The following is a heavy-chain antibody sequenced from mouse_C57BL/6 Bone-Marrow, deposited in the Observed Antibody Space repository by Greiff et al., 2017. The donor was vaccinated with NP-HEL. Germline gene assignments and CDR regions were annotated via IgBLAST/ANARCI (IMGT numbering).Heavy chain of an antibody. V-gene: IGHV1-80*01. CDR1: GYAFSSYW. CDR3: ARRIYYYGSSPFAY. Sequence: QVQLQQSGAELVKPGASVKISCKASGYAFSSYWMNWVKQRPGKGLEWIGQIYPGDGDTNYNGKFKGKATLTADKSSSTAYMQLRSLTSEDSAVYFCARRIYYYGSSPFAYWGQGTLVTVSA. CDR2: IYPGDGDT. D-gene: IGHD1-1*01. J-gene: IGHJ3*01.